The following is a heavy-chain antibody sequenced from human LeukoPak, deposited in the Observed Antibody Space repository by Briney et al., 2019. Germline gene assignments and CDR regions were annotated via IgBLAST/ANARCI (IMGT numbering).Heavy chain of an antibody. CDR1: GYTFTGYY. Sequence: GASVKVSCKASGYTFTGYYMHWVRQAPGQGLEWMGWINPNSGGTNYAQKFQGRVTMTRDTSISTAYMELSRLRSDDTAVYYCARAKVLRYFDWLLGYWGQGALVTVSS. D-gene: IGHD3-9*01. J-gene: IGHJ4*02. CDR2: INPNSGGT. V-gene: IGHV1-2*02. CDR3: ARAKVLRYFDWLLGY.